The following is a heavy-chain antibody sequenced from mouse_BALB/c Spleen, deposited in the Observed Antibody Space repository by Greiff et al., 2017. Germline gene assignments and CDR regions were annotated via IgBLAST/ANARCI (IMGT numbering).Heavy chain of an antibody. CDR3: ARHEEGSPWFAY. J-gene: IGHJ3*01. Sequence: EVQLVESGGDLVKPGGSLKLSCAASGFTFSSYGMSWVRQTPDKRLEWVATISSGGSYTYYPDSVKGRFTISRDNAKNTLYLQMSSLKSEDTAMYYCARHEEGSPWFAYGGQGTLVTVSA. CDR1: GFTFSSYG. CDR2: ISSGGSYT. V-gene: IGHV5-6*01.